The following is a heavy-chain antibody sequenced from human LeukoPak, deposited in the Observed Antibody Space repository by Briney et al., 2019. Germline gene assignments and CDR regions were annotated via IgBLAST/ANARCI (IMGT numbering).Heavy chain of an antibody. Sequence: GGSLRLSCAASGFTFSSYAMTWVRQAPGKGLEWVSSISDRTGRTYYADSVKGRFIISRDNAKDTLFLQMNSLRADDTAIYYCAKPSYGDPLDSFDVWGQGTMVTVSS. CDR2: ISDRTGRT. V-gene: IGHV3-23*01. CDR3: AKPSYGDPLDSFDV. J-gene: IGHJ3*01. D-gene: IGHD4-17*01. CDR1: GFTFSSYA.